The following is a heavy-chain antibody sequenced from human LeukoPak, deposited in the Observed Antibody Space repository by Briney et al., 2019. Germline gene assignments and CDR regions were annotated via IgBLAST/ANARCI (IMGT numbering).Heavy chain of an antibody. D-gene: IGHD2-15*01. Sequence: PGGSLRLSCAASEFTFSTYAMTWVRQAPGKGLEWVSLISRGGDVTYYADSVKGRFTISRDSSKNTLYLQMHSLRAEDTAVYYCAARPGEVAVPYDYWGQGTLVTVSS. J-gene: IGHJ4*02. CDR3: AARPGEVAVPYDY. CDR1: EFTFSTYA. CDR2: ISRGGDVT. V-gene: IGHV3-23*01.